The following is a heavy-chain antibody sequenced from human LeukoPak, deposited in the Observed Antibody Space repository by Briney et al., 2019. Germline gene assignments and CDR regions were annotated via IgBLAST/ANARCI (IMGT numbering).Heavy chain of an antibody. CDR1: GYTFTSYG. J-gene: IGHJ4*02. CDR2: ISAYNGNT. D-gene: IGHD4-17*01. Sequence: ASVKVSCKASGYTFTSYGISWVRQAPGQGLEWMGWISAYNGNTNYAQKLQGRVTMTTDTSTSTAYMELRSLRSDDTAVYYCARDSSGTTVTNSAGPVDVIYWGQGTLVTVSS. V-gene: IGHV1-18*01. CDR3: ARDSSGTTVTNSAGPVDVIY.